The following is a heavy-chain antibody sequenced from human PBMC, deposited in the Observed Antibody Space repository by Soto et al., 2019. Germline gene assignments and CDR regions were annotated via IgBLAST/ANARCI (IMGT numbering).Heavy chain of an antibody. CDR2: YHSGGST. V-gene: IGHV4-30-4*01. Sequence: QVQLQESGLGLVKPSQSLSLTCTVSGVSLNTADTWWGWIRQSPGKGMEFIGYYHSGGSTYYDASFRSRVIRSADTSNSQFSLKLSSVTVADTAVYFCVRSRQMESGNDYGLDVWGQGTTVTVSS. J-gene: IGHJ6*02. CDR3: VRSRQMESGNDYGLDV. D-gene: IGHD1-1*01. CDR1: GVSLNTADTW.